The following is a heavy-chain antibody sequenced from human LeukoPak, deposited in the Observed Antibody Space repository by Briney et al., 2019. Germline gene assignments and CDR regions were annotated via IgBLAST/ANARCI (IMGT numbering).Heavy chain of an antibody. CDR1: ADSISSSSYH. CDR2: IYYSGST. D-gene: IGHD3-22*01. Sequence: SETLSLTCTVSADSISSSSYHWGWIRQPPGKGLEWIGNIYYSGSTYYNPSLKSRVTISVDTSKNQFSLKLSSVTAADTAVYYCARGGTTIVVVITPDAFDIWGQGTMVTVSS. V-gene: IGHV4-39*01. CDR3: ARGGTTIVVVITPDAFDI. J-gene: IGHJ3*02.